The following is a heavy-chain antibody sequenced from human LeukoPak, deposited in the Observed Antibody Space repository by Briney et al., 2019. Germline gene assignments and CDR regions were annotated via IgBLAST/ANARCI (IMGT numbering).Heavy chain of an antibody. D-gene: IGHD1-14*01. CDR2: ISGSGGST. CDR3: ARDFNHWYFDL. J-gene: IGHJ2*01. V-gene: IGHV3-23*01. CDR1: GFTFSSYG. Sequence: GGSLRLSCAASGFTFSSYGMSWVRQAPGKGLEWVSAISGSGGSTYYADSVKGRFTISRDNSKNSLYLQMNSLRAEDTAVYYCARDFNHWYFDLWGRGTLVTVSS.